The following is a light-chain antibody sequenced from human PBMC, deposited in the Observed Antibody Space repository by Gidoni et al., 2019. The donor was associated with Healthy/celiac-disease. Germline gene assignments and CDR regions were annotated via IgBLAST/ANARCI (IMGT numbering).Light chain of an antibody. CDR1: QSLLHSNGYNY. V-gene: IGKV2-28*01. CDR3: MQALQTPRT. CDR2: LGS. Sequence: DFVLTQSPLSLPVTPGAPASISCRSSQSLLHSNGYNYLDWYLQKPGQSPQLLIYLGSNRASGVPDRVSGSGSGTDFTLKISRVEAEDVGVYYCMQALQTPRTFGQGTKLEIK. J-gene: IGKJ2*01.